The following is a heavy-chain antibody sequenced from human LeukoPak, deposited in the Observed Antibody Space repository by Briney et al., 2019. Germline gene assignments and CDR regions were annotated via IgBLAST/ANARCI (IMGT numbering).Heavy chain of an antibody. CDR1: GGSFSGYY. J-gene: IGHJ6*03. V-gene: IGHV4-34*01. D-gene: IGHD6-13*01. Sequence: PSETLSLTCAVYGGSFSGYYWSWIRQPPGKGLEWIGEINHSGSTNYNPSLKSRVTISVDTSKNQFSLKLSSVTAADTAVYYCARIALSSSWYRAYYYYYMDVWGKGTTVTISS. CDR2: INHSGST. CDR3: ARIALSSSWYRAYYYYYMDV.